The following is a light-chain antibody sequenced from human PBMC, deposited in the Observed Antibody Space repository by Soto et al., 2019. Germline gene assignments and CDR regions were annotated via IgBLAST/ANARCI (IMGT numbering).Light chain of an antibody. Sequence: AIRMTQSPSSLSASTGDRVTITCRASQGISSYLAWYQQKPGKAPKLLIYAASTLQSGVPSRFSGSGSGTDFTLTISCLQSEDFATYYCQHYNTYPWTFGHGTKVDIK. CDR3: QHYNTYPWT. CDR1: QGISSY. CDR2: AAS. V-gene: IGKV1-8*01. J-gene: IGKJ1*01.